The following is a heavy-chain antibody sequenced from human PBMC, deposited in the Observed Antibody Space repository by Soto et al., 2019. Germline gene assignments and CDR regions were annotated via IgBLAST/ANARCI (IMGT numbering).Heavy chain of an antibody. V-gene: IGHV2-5*01. J-gene: IGHJ4*02. CDR2: IYWNDDK. D-gene: IGHD4-4*01. Sequence: SGPTLVNPTQTLTLTCTFSGFSLSTIGLGVGWIRQPPGKALEWLALIYWNDDKRYSPSLKSRLTITKDTSKNQVVLTMTNMDPVDTATYYRAHSPLAYRQIDYWGQGTLVTVSS. CDR1: GFSLSTIGLG. CDR3: AHSPLAYRQIDY.